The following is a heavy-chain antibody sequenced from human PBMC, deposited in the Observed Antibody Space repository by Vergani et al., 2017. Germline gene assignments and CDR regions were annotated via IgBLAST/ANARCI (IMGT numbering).Heavy chain of an antibody. CDR3: ARDRGNSGDYNFDY. Sequence: QVQLVESGGGVVQPGASVKVSCKASGYTFTSYDINWVRQATGQGLEWMGWMNPNSGNTGYAQKFQGRVTLTRDTSTDTAYMEMGSLRSDDTAVYYCARDRGNSGDYNFDYWGQGTLVTVSS. CDR1: GYTFTSYD. CDR2: MNPNSGNT. V-gene: IGHV1-8*01. J-gene: IGHJ4*02. D-gene: IGHD1-26*01.